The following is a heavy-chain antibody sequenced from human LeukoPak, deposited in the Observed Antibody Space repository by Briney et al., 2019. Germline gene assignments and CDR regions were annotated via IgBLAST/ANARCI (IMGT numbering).Heavy chain of an antibody. CDR3: ARGSGTGWYTKGYFDY. Sequence: PGGSLRLSCAASGFTFSSYDMHRVRQAPGKGLEWVSAIGTAADTYYPDSVKARFTISRENAKNSFYLQMNSLTADDTAVYYCARGSGTGWYTKGYFDYWGQGTLVTVSS. D-gene: IGHD6-19*01. V-gene: IGHV3-13*01. CDR2: IGTAADT. CDR1: GFTFSSYD. J-gene: IGHJ4*02.